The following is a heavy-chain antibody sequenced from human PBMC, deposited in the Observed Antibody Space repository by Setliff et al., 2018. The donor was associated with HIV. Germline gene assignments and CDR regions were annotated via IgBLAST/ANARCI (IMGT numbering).Heavy chain of an antibody. D-gene: IGHD2-2*01. CDR2: ISYSGST. Sequence: SETLSLTCNVSGGSFSNSYYFWGWIRQPPGKGLEWIGSISYSGSTYYNPSLKSRVTISVDTSKNQFSLKLSSVTAADTAVYYCARVAGFLGVRAGGLVVPAAMTLTRGYYYMDVWGKGATVTVSS. J-gene: IGHJ6*03. CDR1: GGSFSNSYYF. CDR3: ARVAGFLGVRAGGLVVPAAMTLTRGYYYMDV. V-gene: IGHV4-39*07.